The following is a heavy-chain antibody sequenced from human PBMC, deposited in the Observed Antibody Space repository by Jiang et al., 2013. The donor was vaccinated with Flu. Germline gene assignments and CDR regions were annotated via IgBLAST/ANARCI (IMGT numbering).Heavy chain of an antibody. Sequence: KPTQTLTLTCTFSGFSLSTSGMCVSWIRQPPGKALEWLARIDWDDDKYYSTSLKTRLTISKDTSKNQVVLTMTNMDPVDTATYYCARLLATYYYDSSGYHDAFDIWGQGTMVTVSS. J-gene: IGHJ3*02. V-gene: IGHV2-70*11. D-gene: IGHD3-22*01. CDR1: GFSLSTSGMC. CDR3: ARLLATYYYDSSGYHDAFDI. CDR2: IDWDDDK.